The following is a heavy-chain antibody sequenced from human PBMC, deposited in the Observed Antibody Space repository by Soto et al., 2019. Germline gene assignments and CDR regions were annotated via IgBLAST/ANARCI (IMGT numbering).Heavy chain of an antibody. J-gene: IGHJ5*02. Sequence: GASVKVSCKASGYTFTSYGISWVRQAPGQGLEWMGWISAYNGNTNYAQKLQGRVTMTTDTSTSTAYMELRSLRSDDTAVYYCARALLLWFGTNWFDPWGQGTLVTVSS. D-gene: IGHD3-10*01. CDR2: ISAYNGNT. V-gene: IGHV1-18*04. CDR3: ARALLLWFGTNWFDP. CDR1: GYTFTSYG.